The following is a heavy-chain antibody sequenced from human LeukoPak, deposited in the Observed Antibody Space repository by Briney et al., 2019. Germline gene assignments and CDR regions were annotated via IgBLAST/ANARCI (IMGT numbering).Heavy chain of an antibody. D-gene: IGHD3-10*01. CDR1: GGSFSGYY. CDR2: LKYSGST. CDR3: WRVRGVHYVNFDY. V-gene: IGHV4-34*01. J-gene: IGHJ4*02. Sequence: SETLSLTCAVYGGSFSGYYWSWIRQPPGKGLEWIGELKYSGSTNYNPSRKSRVTISVDTSKNHFSLKLRYVTGPDKAVYLLWRVRGVHYVNFDYWGQGPVVTVSS.